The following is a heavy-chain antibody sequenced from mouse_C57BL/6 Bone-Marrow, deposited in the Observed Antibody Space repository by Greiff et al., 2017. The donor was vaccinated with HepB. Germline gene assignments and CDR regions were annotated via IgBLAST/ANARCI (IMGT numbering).Heavy chain of an antibody. J-gene: IGHJ4*01. Sequence: EVQRVESGPVLVKPGASVKMSCKASGYTFTDYYMNWVKQSHGKSLEWIGVINPYNGGTSYNQKFKGKATLTVDKSSSTAYMELNSLTSEDSAVYYGARGQLGYYAMDYWGQGTSVTVSS. CDR2: INPYNGGT. CDR3: ARGQLGYYAMDY. CDR1: GYTFTDYY. V-gene: IGHV1-19*01. D-gene: IGHD3-2*01.